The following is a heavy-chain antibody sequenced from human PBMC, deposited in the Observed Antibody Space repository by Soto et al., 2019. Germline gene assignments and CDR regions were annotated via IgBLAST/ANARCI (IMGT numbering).Heavy chain of an antibody. CDR3: ARDLIVFDTTGFHF. J-gene: IGHJ4*01. CDR2: IHHSGTT. D-gene: IGHD3-9*01. Sequence: QVLLQESGPGLVKASQTLSLDCTVSGDPIGSGDFYWTWIRQTPERGLEWIGNIHHSGTTSYNPSLGSRLSISMDTSRNVFSLSLTSATVADTAVYFCARDLIVFDTTGFHFWGRGILVSV. CDR1: GDPIGSGDFY. V-gene: IGHV4-30-4*01.